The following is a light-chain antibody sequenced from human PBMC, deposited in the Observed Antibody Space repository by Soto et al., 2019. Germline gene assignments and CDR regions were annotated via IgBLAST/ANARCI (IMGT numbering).Light chain of an antibody. V-gene: IGKV3-11*01. Sequence: EIVLTQSPATLSLSPGERATLSCRASQSVSRYLAWYQQKPGQAPRLLIYDASNRATGIPARFSGSGSGTDFALTISSLEPEGFAVYYCQQRSNWPRGILGQRTKLDIK. CDR2: DAS. J-gene: IGKJ2*02. CDR3: QQRSNWPRGI. CDR1: QSVSRY.